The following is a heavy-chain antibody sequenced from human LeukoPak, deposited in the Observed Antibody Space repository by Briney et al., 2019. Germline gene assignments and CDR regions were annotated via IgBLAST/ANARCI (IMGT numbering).Heavy chain of an antibody. D-gene: IGHD3-22*01. CDR1: GGSISSNY. CDR3: AGGSNGYYYPFGY. Sequence: PSETLSLICTVSGGSISSNYWSWIRQPAGKGLEWIGRIHSTGSTNYNPSLKSRVSISLDESKNQFSVELTSVTAADTAVYYCAGGSNGYYYPFGYWGQGALVTVSS. V-gene: IGHV4-4*07. CDR2: IHSTGST. J-gene: IGHJ4*02.